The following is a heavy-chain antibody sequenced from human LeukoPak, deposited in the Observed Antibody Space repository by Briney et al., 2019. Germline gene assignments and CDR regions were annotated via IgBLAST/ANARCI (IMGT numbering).Heavy chain of an antibody. CDR1: GGSISSSSYY. J-gene: IGHJ3*02. V-gene: IGHV4-39*07. D-gene: IGHD4-17*01. CDR3: ARGGSDYGDYVGAFDI. CDR2: IYYSGST. Sequence: PSETLSLTCTVSGGSISSSSYYWGWIRQPPGKGLEWIGSIYYSGSTNYNPSLKSRVKSRVTKSLDTSKNQFSLKLSSVTAADTAVYYCARGGSDYGDYVGAFDIWGQGTMVTVSS.